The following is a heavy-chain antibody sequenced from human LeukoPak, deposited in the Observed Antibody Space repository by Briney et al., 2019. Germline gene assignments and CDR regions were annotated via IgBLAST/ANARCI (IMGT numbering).Heavy chain of an antibody. CDR1: GGSISSSNW. D-gene: IGHD5-18*01. J-gene: IGHJ3*02. V-gene: IGHV4-4*02. CDR3: ARGSIGGYTYGGAFDI. Sequence: SETLSLTCTVSGGSISSSNWWSWVRQPPGKGLEWIGEIYHSGSTNYNPSLKSRVTISEDTSKNQFSVRLSSVTAADTAVYYCARGSIGGYTYGGAFDIWGQGTMVTVSS. CDR2: IYHSGST.